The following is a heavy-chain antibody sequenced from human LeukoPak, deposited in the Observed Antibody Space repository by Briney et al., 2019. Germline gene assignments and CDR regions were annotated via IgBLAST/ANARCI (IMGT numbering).Heavy chain of an antibody. J-gene: IGHJ3*02. D-gene: IGHD2-21*02. V-gene: IGHV1-8*01. CDR1: GYTFTSYD. Sequence: ASVKVSCKASGYTFTSYDINWVRQATGQGLEWMGWMNPNSGNTGYAQKFQGRVTMTRNTSISTAYMELSSLRSEDTAVYYCARLQGDCYPEVCAFDIWGQGTMVTVSS. CDR3: ARLQGDCYPEVCAFDI. CDR2: MNPNSGNT.